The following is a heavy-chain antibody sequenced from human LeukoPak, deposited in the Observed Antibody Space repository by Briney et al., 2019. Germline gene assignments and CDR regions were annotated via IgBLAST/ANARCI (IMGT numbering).Heavy chain of an antibody. CDR1: EFTFSSYS. CDR2: ISSSDSYI. CDR3: ARELTFDY. V-gene: IGHV3-21*01. J-gene: IGHJ4*02. D-gene: IGHD2/OR15-2a*01. Sequence: PGGSLRLSCAASEFTFSSYSMNWVRQAPGKGLGWVSYISSSDSYIYYADSVKGRFTISRDNAKNSLYLQMNSLRAEDTAVYYCARELTFDYWGQGTLVTVSS.